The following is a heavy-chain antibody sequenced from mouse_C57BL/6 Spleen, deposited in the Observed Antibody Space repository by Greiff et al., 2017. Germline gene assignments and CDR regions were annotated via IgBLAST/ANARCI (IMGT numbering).Heavy chain of an antibody. CDR3: ARGGLDSSGYVRVRYAMDY. Sequence: VQRVESGAELVRPGASVKLSCKASGYTFTDSYINWVKQRPGQGLEWIARIYPGSGNTYYNEKFKGKATLTAEKSSSTAYMQLSSLTSEDSAVYFCARGGLDSSGYVRVRYAMDYWGQGTSVTVSS. CDR2: IYPGSGNT. J-gene: IGHJ4*01. V-gene: IGHV1-76*01. D-gene: IGHD3-2*02. CDR1: GYTFTDSY.